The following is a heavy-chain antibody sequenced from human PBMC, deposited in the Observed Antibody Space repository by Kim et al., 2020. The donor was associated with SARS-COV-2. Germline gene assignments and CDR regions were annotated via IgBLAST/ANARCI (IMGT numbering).Heavy chain of an antibody. V-gene: IGHV1-69*01. D-gene: IGHD3-10*01. J-gene: IGHJ4*02. Sequence: GRVTITADESTSTAYMELSSLRSEDTAVYYCARDGDTYGSGSYYKGEFDYWGQGTLVTVSS. CDR3: ARDGDTYGSGSYYKGEFDY.